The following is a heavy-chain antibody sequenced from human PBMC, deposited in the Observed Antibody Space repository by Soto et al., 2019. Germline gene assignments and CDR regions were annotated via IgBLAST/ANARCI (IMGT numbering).Heavy chain of an antibody. CDR1: GFTFSSYG. Sequence: QVQLVESGGGVGQTGRYLRLSFAASGFTFSSYGMNWVRQAPGKGLECVAVISYDGSNKYYADSVKGRFTISRDNSKNTLYLQMNSLRAEDTAVYYCAKDWDYYDSSGYECFDYWGQGTLVTVSS. D-gene: IGHD3-22*01. V-gene: IGHV3-30*18. J-gene: IGHJ4*02. CDR3: AKDWDYYDSSGYECFDY. CDR2: ISYDGSNK.